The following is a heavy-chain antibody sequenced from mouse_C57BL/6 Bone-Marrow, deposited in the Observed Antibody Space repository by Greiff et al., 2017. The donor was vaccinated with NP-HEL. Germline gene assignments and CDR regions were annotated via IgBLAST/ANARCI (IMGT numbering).Heavy chain of an antibody. V-gene: IGHV1-54*01. J-gene: IGHJ2*01. Sequence: QVQLQQSGAELVRPGTSVKVSCKASGYAFTNYLIEWVKQRPGQGLEWIGVINPGSGGTNYNEKFKGKATLTADKSSSTAYMQLSSLTSEDSAVYFCARGYYSNRGDYWGQGTTLTVSS. CDR3: ARGYYSNRGDY. D-gene: IGHD2-5*01. CDR1: GYAFTNYL. CDR2: INPGSGGT.